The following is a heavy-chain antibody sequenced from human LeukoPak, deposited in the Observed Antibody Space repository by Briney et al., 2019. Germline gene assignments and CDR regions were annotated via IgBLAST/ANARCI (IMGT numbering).Heavy chain of an antibody. Sequence: GGSLRLSCAAPGFTFSSYGMHWVRQAPGKGLEWVAFIRYDGSNKYYADSVKGRFTISRDNSKNTLYLQMNSLRAEDTAVYYCAKVAREFMGAFDIWGQGTMVTVSS. V-gene: IGHV3-30*02. J-gene: IGHJ3*02. D-gene: IGHD3-10*01. CDR2: IRYDGSNK. CDR1: GFTFSSYG. CDR3: AKVAREFMGAFDI.